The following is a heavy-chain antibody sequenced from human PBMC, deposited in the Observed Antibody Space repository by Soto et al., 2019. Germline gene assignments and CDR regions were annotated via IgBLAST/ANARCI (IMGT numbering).Heavy chain of an antibody. D-gene: IGHD2-2*01. CDR3: ARAMVVVPAAPFDP. J-gene: IGHJ5*02. CDR2: INPNSGGT. V-gene: IGHV1-2*02. Sequence: ASVKVSCKASGYTFTGYYMHWVRQAPGQGLEWMGWINPNSGGTNYAQKFQGRVTMTRDTSISTAYMELSRLRSDDTAAYYCARAMVVVPAAPFDPWGQGTLVTVSS. CDR1: GYTFTGYY.